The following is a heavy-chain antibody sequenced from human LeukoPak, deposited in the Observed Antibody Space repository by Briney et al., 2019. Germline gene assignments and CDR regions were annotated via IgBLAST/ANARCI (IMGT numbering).Heavy chain of an antibody. CDR1: GYTFTSYG. Sequence: EASVKVSCKASGYTFTSYGISWVRQAPGQGLEWMGWISAYNGNTNYAQKLQGRVTMTTDTSTSTAYMELRSLRSDDTAGYYCARDRIVGARGGAFDIWGQGTMVTVSS. D-gene: IGHD1-26*01. J-gene: IGHJ3*02. CDR2: ISAYNGNT. V-gene: IGHV1-18*01. CDR3: ARDRIVGARGGAFDI.